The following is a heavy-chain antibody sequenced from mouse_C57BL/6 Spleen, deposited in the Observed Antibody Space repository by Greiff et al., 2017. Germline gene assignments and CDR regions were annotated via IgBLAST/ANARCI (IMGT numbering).Heavy chain of an antibody. CDR2: IWSDGST. CDR3: ARHFNTDYAMDY. Sequence: QVQLQQSGPGLVAPSQSLSITCTVSGFSLTSYGVHWVRQPPGKGLEWLVVIWSDGSTTYNSALKSRLSISKDNSKSQVFLKMNSLQTDDTAMYYCARHFNTDYAMDYWGQGTSVTVSS. V-gene: IGHV2-6-1*01. CDR1: GFSLTSYG. D-gene: IGHD1-1*01. J-gene: IGHJ4*01.